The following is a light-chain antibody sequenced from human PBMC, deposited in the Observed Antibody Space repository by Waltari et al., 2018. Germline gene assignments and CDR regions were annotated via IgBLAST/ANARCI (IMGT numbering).Light chain of an antibody. Sequence: QSVLTQPTSLSGTPGPRVTITCSGSNSNIGSNPVDWYQVLPCTAPKLLIHGNDQRPSGVPARFSGSKFGASGSLAISGLQPEDESEYYCAAWDESLKGWVFGGGTRLTVL. CDR2: GND. V-gene: IGLV1-44*01. CDR1: NSNIGSNP. J-gene: IGLJ3*02. CDR3: AAWDESLKGWV.